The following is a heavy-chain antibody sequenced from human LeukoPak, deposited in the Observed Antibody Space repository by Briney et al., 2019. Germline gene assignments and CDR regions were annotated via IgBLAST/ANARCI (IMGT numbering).Heavy chain of an antibody. V-gene: IGHV1-18*01. CDR3: ARHAMGIAVADTDY. CDR1: GYTFTSYG. Sequence: ASVKVSCKASGYTFTSYGISWVRQAPGQGLEWKGWISAYNGNTNYAQKLQGRVTMTTDTSTSTAYMELRSLRSDDTAVYYCARHAMGIAVADTDYWGQGTLVTVSS. CDR2: ISAYNGNT. D-gene: IGHD6-19*01. J-gene: IGHJ4*02.